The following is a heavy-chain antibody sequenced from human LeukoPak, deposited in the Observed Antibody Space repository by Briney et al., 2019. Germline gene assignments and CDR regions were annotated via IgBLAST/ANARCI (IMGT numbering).Heavy chain of an antibody. J-gene: IGHJ6*03. CDR3: AVPPMKATVTTSYYYYYMDV. CDR1: GGSISSSSYY. V-gene: IGHV4-39*07. CDR2: IYYSGST. Sequence: SETLSLTCTVSGGSISSSSYYWGWIRQPPGKGLEWIGSIYYSGSTYYNPSLKSRVTISVDTSKNQFSLKLSSVTAADTAVYYCAVPPMKATVTTSYYYYYMDVWGKGTTVTVSS. D-gene: IGHD4-17*01.